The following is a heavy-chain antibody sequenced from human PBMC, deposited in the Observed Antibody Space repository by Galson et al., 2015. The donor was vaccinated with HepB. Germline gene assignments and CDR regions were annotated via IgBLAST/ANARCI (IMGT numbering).Heavy chain of an antibody. J-gene: IGHJ4*02. V-gene: IGHV1-3*01. D-gene: IGHD2-15*01. CDR3: ASIYCSGGSCYPED. Sequence: SVKVSCKASGYTFTSYAMHWVRQAPGQRLEWMGWINAGNGNTNYSQKFQGRVTITRDTSASTAYMELSSLRSEDTAVYYCASIYCSGGSCYPEDWGQGTLVTVSS. CDR1: GYTFTSYA. CDR2: INAGNGNT.